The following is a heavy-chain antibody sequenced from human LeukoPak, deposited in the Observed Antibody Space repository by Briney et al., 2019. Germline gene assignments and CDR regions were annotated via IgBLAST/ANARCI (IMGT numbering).Heavy chain of an antibody. CDR2: IKSKTDGGTT. J-gene: IGHJ5*02. D-gene: IGHD3-9*01. CDR3: TTDILTGYLLSHSWFDP. CDR1: GFTFSNAW. V-gene: IGHV3-15*01. Sequence: GGSLRLSCAASGFTFSNAWMSWVRQAPGKGLEWVGRIKSKTDGGTTDYAAPVKGRFTISRDDSKNTLYLQMNSLKTEDTAVYYCTTDILTGYLLSHSWFDPWGQGTLVSVSS.